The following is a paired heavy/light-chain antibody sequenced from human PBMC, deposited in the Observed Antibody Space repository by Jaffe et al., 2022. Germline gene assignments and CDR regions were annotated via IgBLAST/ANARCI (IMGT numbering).Heavy chain of an antibody. CDR1: GFSFTNYA. V-gene: IGHV3-23*01. D-gene: IGHD6-19*01. CDR2: ISSSGRT. J-gene: IGHJ3*02. CDR3: AKDLLTYSTGWYGASDI. Sequence: EVQVLESGGGLVQPGGSLRLSCAASGFSFTNYAINWVRQAPGKGLEWVSSISSSGRTYYAGSVEGRFTISRDISKATLHMEMNSLRAEDTAVYYCAKDLLTYSTGWYGASDIWGQGTIVTVSS.
Light chain of an antibody. V-gene: IGKV3-20*01. Sequence: ENVLTQSPGTLSLSPGERATLSCRASQSVSSNFLAWYQQKPGQAPRLLMYATSSRATGIPDRFSGSGSGTDFILTISRLEPEDFAVYYCQQYQRSPLTFGGGTRVEIK. CDR3: QQYQRSPLT. CDR2: ATS. CDR1: QSVSSNF. J-gene: IGKJ4*01.